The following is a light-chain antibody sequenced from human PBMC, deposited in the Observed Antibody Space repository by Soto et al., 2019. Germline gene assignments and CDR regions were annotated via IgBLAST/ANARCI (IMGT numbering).Light chain of an antibody. CDR1: QTVFYSSNTKNY. J-gene: IGKJ4*01. CDR3: QQYYTTPHT. CDR2: WAS. V-gene: IGKV4-1*01. Sequence: DIVMTQSPDSLAVSLGERATINCKSSQTVFYSSNTKNYLAWYQQKSGQPPKLLIYWASSRESGVPDRFSGSGSGTDFPLTISSLQAEDVAVYYCQQYYTTPHTFGGGTKVEIK.